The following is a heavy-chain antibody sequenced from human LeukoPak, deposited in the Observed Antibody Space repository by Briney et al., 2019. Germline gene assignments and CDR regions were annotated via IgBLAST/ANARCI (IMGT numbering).Heavy chain of an antibody. V-gene: IGHV3-49*04. D-gene: IGHD2-21*01. CDR2: IRSKAYGGTT. CDR3: TRDCGGDCYS. CDR1: GFTFGDYA. J-gene: IGHJ4*02. Sequence: TGGSLRLSCTASGFTFGDYAMSWVRQAPGKGLEWVGFIRSKAYGGTTEYAASVKGRFTISRDDSKSIAYLQMNSLKTEDTAVYYCTRDCGGDCYSGGQGTLVTVSS.